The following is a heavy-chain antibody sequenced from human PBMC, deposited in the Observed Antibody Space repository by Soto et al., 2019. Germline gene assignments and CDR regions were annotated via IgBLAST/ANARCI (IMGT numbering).Heavy chain of an antibody. CDR3: ARVERGTATTVVDAFDI. Sequence: QVQLQQWGAGLLKPSETLSLTCAVFGGSVNSGNYYWSWIRQPPGKGLEWIGEMSLSGGTHFNPSLKSRVTISADTSKNQFSLKMSSVTAADTALYYFARVERGTATTVVDAFDIWGPGIMVTVSS. J-gene: IGHJ3*02. CDR2: MSLSGGT. CDR1: GGSVNSGNYY. D-gene: IGHD1-1*01. V-gene: IGHV4-34*01.